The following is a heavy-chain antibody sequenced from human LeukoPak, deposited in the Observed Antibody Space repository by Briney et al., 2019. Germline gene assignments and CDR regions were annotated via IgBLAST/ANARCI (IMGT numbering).Heavy chain of an antibody. V-gene: IGHV1-69*05. CDR3: ARGGSGYERRPFDY. CDR2: IIPIFGTA. J-gene: IGHJ4*02. D-gene: IGHD5-12*01. Sequence: SVKVSCKASGGTFSSYAISWVRQAPGQGLEWMGGIIPIFGTANYAQKFQGRVTITTDESTSTAYMELSSLRSEDTAVYYCARGGSGYERRPFDYWGQGTLVTVSS. CDR1: GGTFSSYA.